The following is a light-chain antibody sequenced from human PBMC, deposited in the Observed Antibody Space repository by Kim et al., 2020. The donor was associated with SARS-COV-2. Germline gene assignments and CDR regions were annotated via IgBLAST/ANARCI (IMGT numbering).Light chain of an antibody. Sequence: VSPGQTGRITCSGDALSKQSAFWYQQKPGQAPVLVMYKGSERPPGIRERFSGSSSGTTVTLTISGVQAEDEADYYCQSADTSGTYLFGGGTQLTVL. V-gene: IGLV3-25*03. CDR1: ALSKQS. CDR2: KGS. J-gene: IGLJ3*02. CDR3: QSADTSGTYL.